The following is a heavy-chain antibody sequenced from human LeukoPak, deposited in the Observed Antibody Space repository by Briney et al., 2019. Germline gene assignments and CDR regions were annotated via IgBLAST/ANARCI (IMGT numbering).Heavy chain of an antibody. V-gene: IGHV5-51*01. Sequence: GESLKISCEASGYTFTSYWIAWVRQMPGRGLEWMGIIYPGDSDTRYSPSFQGQVTISADKSISTAYLQWSSLKASDTATYYCARPSVIGAFSSFDIWGQGTMVSVSS. CDR2: IYPGDSDT. J-gene: IGHJ3*02. CDR3: ARPSVIGAFSSFDI. D-gene: IGHD1-26*01. CDR1: GYTFTSYW.